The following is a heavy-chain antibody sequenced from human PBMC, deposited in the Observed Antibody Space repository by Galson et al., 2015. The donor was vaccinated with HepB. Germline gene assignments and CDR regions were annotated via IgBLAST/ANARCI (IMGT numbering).Heavy chain of an antibody. J-gene: IGHJ4*02. CDR3: SRGGMATIGGPTFDY. V-gene: IGHV1-18*01. CDR2: INPSNGNT. D-gene: IGHD5-24*01. CDR1: RYTFTKFG. Sequence: SVKVSCKAYRYTFTKFGISWVRQAPGQGLEWMGWINPSNGNTNYAQKLQGRVIMTTDTSTSTAYMELRSLRSDDTAVYYCSRGGMATIGGPTFDYWGQGTLVTVSS.